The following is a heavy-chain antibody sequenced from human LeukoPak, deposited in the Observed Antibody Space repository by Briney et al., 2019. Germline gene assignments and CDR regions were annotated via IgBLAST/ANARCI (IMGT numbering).Heavy chain of an antibody. J-gene: IGHJ5*02. Sequence: PSETLSLTCTVSGGSISSYHWSWIRQPPGKGLEWIGNMYYSGSTNYNPSLRSRVTISVDTSKNQFSLKLSSVTAADTAVYYCARLRNYYDRSGYKQLWFDPWGQGTLVTVSS. CDR1: GGSISSYH. V-gene: IGHV4-59*01. D-gene: IGHD3-22*01. CDR3: ARLRNYYDRSGYKQLWFDP. CDR2: MYYSGST.